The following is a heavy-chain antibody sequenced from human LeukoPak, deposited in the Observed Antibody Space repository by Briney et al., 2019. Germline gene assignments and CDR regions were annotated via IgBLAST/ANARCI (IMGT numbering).Heavy chain of an antibody. CDR2: IWYDGSNK. J-gene: IGHJ4*02. V-gene: IGHV3-33*01. CDR3: ARTAAGAFFFDY. CDR1: GFTFSSYG. Sequence: GGSLRLSCAASGFTFSSYGMHWVRQAPGKGLEWVADIWYDGSNKYYADSVKGRFTISRDNSKNTLYLQMNSLRAEDTAVYYCARTAAGAFFFDYWGQGTLVTVSS. D-gene: IGHD6-13*01.